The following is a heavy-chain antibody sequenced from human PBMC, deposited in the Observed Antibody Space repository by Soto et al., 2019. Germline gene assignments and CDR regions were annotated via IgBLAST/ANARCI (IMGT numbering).Heavy chain of an antibody. CDR2: IDSYGSET. Sequence: EAQLVESGGGLSQPGGSLRLSCAASGFTFRSYWMHWVRQVPGKGLVWVSRIDSYGSETNYADSVKGRFTISRDNAKNTVYLQMNSLRTEDTGVYYCASTVEAAGTHLYFYGLDAWGQGTTVTVSS. V-gene: IGHV3-74*01. CDR1: GFTFRSYW. CDR3: ASTVEAAGTHLYFYGLDA. D-gene: IGHD6-25*01. J-gene: IGHJ6*01.